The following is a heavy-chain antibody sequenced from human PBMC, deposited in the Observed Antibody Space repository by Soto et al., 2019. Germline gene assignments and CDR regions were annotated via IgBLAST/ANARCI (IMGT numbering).Heavy chain of an antibody. CDR2: ISSSSSYI. V-gene: IGHV3-21*04. CDR3: AREGMISDYYDPYYFDY. D-gene: IGHD3-16*01. J-gene: IGHJ4*02. CDR1: GFTFSSYS. Sequence: EVQLVESGGGLVKPGGSLRLSCAASGFTFSSYSMNWVRQAPGKGLEWVSSISSSSSYIYYADSVKGRFTISRDNAKNSLYLQMNSLRAEDTAVYYCAREGMISDYYDPYYFDYWGQGTLVTVSS.